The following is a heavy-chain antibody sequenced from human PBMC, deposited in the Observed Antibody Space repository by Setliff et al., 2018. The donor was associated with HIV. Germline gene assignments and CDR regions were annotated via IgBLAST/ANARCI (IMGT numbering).Heavy chain of an antibody. CDR3: ARVVPREVAPGGFDI. V-gene: IGHV4-38-2*01. Sequence: SETLSLTCAVSGYSISSGYYWGWIRQPPGKGLEWIGSIYHSGSTYYNPSLKSRVTISVDTSENQFSLKRSSVTAADTAVYFCARVVPREVAPGGFDIWGQGTMVTVSS. CDR1: GYSISSGYY. J-gene: IGHJ3*02. D-gene: IGHD5-12*01. CDR2: IYHSGST.